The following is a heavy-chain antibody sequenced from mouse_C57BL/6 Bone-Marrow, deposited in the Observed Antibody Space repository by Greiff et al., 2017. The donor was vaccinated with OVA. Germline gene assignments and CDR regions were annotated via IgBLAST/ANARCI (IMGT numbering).Heavy chain of an antibody. CDR2: IYPGDGDT. CDR1: GYAFSSSW. Sequence: QVQLQQSGPELVKPGASVKISCKASGYAFSSSWMNWVKQRPGKGLEWIGRIYPGDGDTNYNGKFKGKATLTADKSSSTAYMQLSSLTSEDSAVYFCANLLLRGTGFAYWGQGTLVTVSA. D-gene: IGHD1-1*01. J-gene: IGHJ3*01. CDR3: ANLLLRGTGFAY. V-gene: IGHV1-82*01.